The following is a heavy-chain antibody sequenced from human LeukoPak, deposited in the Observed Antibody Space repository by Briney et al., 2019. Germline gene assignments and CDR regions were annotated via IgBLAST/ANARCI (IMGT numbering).Heavy chain of an antibody. CDR1: GFPFSSYW. J-gene: IGHJ4*02. Sequence: GGSLRLSCAASGFPFSSYWMSWVRQAPGKGLEWVANIKQDGSEKYYVDSVRGRFTITRDNAKNSLYLQMNSLRAEDTAVYYCARDRTASDYWGQGTLVTVSS. CDR2: IKQDGSEK. D-gene: IGHD4-17*01. V-gene: IGHV3-7*01. CDR3: ARDRTASDY.